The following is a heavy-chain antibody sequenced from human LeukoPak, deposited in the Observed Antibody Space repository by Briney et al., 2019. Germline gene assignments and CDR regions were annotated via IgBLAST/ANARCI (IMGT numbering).Heavy chain of an antibody. CDR2: INRSGST. J-gene: IGHJ5*02. CDR3: ARGGSSGWNNWFDP. V-gene: IGHV4-34*01. D-gene: IGHD6-19*01. CDR1: GGSFSGYY. Sequence: SETLSLTCAVYGGSFSGYYWSWIRQPPGKGLEWIAEINRSGSTNYNPSLKSRVTISVDTSKNQYSLKLSSVTAEDTAVYYCARGGSSGWNNWFDPWGQGTLVTVSS.